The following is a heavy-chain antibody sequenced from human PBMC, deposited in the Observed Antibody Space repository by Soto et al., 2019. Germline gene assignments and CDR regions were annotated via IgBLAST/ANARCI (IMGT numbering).Heavy chain of an antibody. D-gene: IGHD6-19*01. CDR1: GFTFHSCD. CDR2: ISSDGSKK. J-gene: IGHJ3*02. Sequence: PGGSLRLSCAGSGFTFHSCDMQWVRQAPGKGLEWVAVISSDGSKKHYGDPVQGRFSISRDNSNNTLYLQMSSLTTEDTAVYYCAKSLGWFFANGFDNWGPGTMVTV. CDR3: AKSLGWFFANGFDN. V-gene: IGHV3-30*18.